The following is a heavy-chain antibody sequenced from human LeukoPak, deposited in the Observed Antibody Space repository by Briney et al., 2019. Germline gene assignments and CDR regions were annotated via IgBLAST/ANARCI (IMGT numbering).Heavy chain of an antibody. CDR3: AKAPLGSCTGARCYSLDA. V-gene: IGHV3-23*01. CDR2: LSGNGGVT. J-gene: IGHJ6*03. D-gene: IGHD2-8*02. CDR1: GFTFNTHA. Sequence: PGGSLRLSCEASGFTFNTHAMSWVRQAPGKGLEWVSSLSGNGGVTNYGDSVKGRFTISRGNSKNTLYLQMNNLRAEDTAIYFCAKAPLGSCTGARCYSLDAWGKGTTVSVSS.